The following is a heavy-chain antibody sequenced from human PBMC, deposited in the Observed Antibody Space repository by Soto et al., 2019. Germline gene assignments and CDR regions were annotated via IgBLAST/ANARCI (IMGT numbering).Heavy chain of an antibody. CDR3: ARGDYDRSGPLPEPYFDY. D-gene: IGHD3-22*01. CDR1: GYSFTSYW. CDR2: IYPGDSDT. V-gene: IGHV5-51*01. J-gene: IGHJ4*02. Sequence: EVQLVQSGAEVKKPGASLKISCKGSGYSFTSYWIGWVRQMPGKGLEWLVIIYPGDSDTRYSPSFQVQVTISADKSISTAYLQWSSLKASDTAMYYCARGDYDRSGPLPEPYFDYWGQGTLVTVSS.